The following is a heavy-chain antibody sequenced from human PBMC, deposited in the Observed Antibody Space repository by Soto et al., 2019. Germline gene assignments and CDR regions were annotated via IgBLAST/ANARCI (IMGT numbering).Heavy chain of an antibody. CDR1: GGTFSSYA. Sequence: GASVKVSCKASGGTFSSYAISWVRQAPGQGLEWMGGIIPIFGTANYAQKFQGRVTITADESTSTAYMELSSPRSEDTAVYYCARDAPLLSGMDVWGQGTTVTVSS. CDR2: IIPIFGTA. J-gene: IGHJ6*02. D-gene: IGHD2-21*01. CDR3: ARDAPLLSGMDV. V-gene: IGHV1-69*13.